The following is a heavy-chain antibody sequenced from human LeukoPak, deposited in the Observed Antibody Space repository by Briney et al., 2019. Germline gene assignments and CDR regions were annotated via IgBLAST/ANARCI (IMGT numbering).Heavy chain of an antibody. J-gene: IGHJ3*02. CDR2: IYYSGST. Sequence: SETLSLTCTVSSGSINFYYWSWIRQPPGKGLESIGYIYYSGSTNYNPSLKSRVTISVDTSKNQFSLKLSSVTAADTAVHYCARLTRYPPRGAFDIWGQGTMVTVSS. CDR3: ARLTRYPPRGAFDI. D-gene: IGHD2-2*02. V-gene: IGHV4-59*01. CDR1: SGSINFYY.